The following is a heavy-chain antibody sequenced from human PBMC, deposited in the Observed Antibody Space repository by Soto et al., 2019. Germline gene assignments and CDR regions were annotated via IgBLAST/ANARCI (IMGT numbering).Heavy chain of an antibody. J-gene: IGHJ5*01. CDR2: ISGYNGNA. CDR1: GYTFSSHG. Sequence: QVQLVQSGAEVRKPGASVKVSCKASGYTFSSHGIIWVRQAPGHGLAWMGWISGYNGNAKYAQRFQGRVTMTTDTSTSTVYMDLRSLGSDDSAVYYCAREGSYGWYDCWGQGTLVTVSS. V-gene: IGHV1-18*01. D-gene: IGHD2-15*01. CDR3: AREGSYGWYDC.